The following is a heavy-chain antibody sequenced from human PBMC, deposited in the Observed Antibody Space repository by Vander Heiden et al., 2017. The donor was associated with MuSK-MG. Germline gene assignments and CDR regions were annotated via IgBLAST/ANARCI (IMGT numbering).Heavy chain of an antibody. J-gene: IGHJ4*02. CDR3: VGALEH. Sequence: VQLGESGGGWVKPGGTLRLSCAASELNLNHYYMNWIRQAPGKGLEWVSYIGSSGNPIYYSDHVKGRFTISRDNAKKSLYLQMSSLRVEDTAVYYCVGALEHWGQGALVTVSS. D-gene: IGHD1-1*01. V-gene: IGHV3-11*01. CDR2: IGSSGNPI. CDR1: ELNLNHYY.